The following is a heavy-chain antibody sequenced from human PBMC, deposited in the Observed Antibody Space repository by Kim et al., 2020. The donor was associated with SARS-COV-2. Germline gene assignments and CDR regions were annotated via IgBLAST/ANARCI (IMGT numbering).Heavy chain of an antibody. D-gene: IGHD3-10*01. J-gene: IGHJ6*02. V-gene: IGHV1-18*01. CDR2: ISAYNGNT. CDR3: ARDTTAVRGVIIGYGMDV. CDR1: GYTFTSYG. Sequence: ASVKVSCKASGYTFTSYGISWVRQATGQGLEWMGWISAYNGNTNYAQKLQGRVTMTTDTSTSTAYMELRSLRSDDTAVYYCARDTTAVRGVIIGYGMDVWGQGTTVTVSS.